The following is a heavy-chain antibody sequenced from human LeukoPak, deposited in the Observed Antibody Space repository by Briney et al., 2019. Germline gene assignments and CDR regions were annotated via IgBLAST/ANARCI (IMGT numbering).Heavy chain of an antibody. V-gene: IGHV1-8*01. CDR3: ARAHSSSSLDWFDP. CDR1: GYTFTSYD. J-gene: IGHJ5*02. D-gene: IGHD6-6*01. CDR2: MNPNSGNT. Sequence: ASVKVSCKASGYTFTSYDINWVRQATGQGLEWMGWMNPNSGNTGYAQKFQGRVTMTRNTSIRTSYMELSSLRSEDTAVYYCARAHSSSSLDWFDPWGQGTLVTVSS.